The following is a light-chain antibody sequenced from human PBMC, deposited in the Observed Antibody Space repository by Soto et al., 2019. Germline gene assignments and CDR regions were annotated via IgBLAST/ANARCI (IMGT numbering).Light chain of an antibody. J-gene: IGLJ2*01. CDR2: GNS. CDR1: RSNIGAGHD. V-gene: IGLV1-40*01. Sequence: HSVLAQPPSVSGAPGKRVTISCTGSRSNIGAGHDVHWYQHLPGNAPKILIYGNSNRPSGVPDRFSGSRSGTSAALPITGVRAEDEEDYHCQSYDSSMSGYVVLGGGTKLTVL. CDR3: QSYDSSMSGYVV.